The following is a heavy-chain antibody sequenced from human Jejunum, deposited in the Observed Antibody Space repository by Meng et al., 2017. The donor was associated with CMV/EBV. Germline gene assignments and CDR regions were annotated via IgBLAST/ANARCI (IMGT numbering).Heavy chain of an antibody. J-gene: IGHJ5*02. CDR3: ARGGRYCSTTSCFGQLDP. V-gene: IGHV1-3*04. CDR2: INTGNGVT. CDR1: TFTTYA. Sequence: TFTTYAIPWVRPSPGQRLEWMGWINTGNGVTTYSQNFQGRVAITRDTSAGIAYMEMNSLRSEDTAVYYCARGGRYCSTTSCFGQLDPWGQGTLVTVS. D-gene: IGHD2-2*01.